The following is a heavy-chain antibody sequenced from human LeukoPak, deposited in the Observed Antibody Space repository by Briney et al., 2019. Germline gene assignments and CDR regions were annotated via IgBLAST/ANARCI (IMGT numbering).Heavy chain of an antibody. CDR3: AREGCSGGSCSYLYYGMDV. CDR1: GGSISSYY. V-gene: IGHV4-59*01. J-gene: IGHJ6*02. CDR2: IYYSGST. Sequence: SETLSLTCTVSGGSISSYYWSWIRQPPGKGLEWIGYIYYSGSTKYNPSLKSRVTISADTSKNQFSLKLTSVTAADTAVYYCAREGCSGGSCSYLYYGMDVWGQGITVTVSS. D-gene: IGHD2-15*01.